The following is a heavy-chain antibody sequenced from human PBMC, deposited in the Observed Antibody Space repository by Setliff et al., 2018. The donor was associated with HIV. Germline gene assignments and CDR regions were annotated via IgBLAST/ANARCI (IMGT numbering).Heavy chain of an antibody. CDR1: GYNFANYW. D-gene: IGHD1-26*01. CDR2: VYPGDSDT. CDR3: ARRRSSGSLLDAFEI. Sequence: PGESLKIFCKGSGYNFANYWIGWVRQMPGKGLEWMGIVYPGDSDTKYSPSFRGQFAITADKSITTAYLQWSSLKASDTAMYYCARRRSSGSLLDAFEIWGQGTMVT. J-gene: IGHJ3*02. V-gene: IGHV5-51*01.